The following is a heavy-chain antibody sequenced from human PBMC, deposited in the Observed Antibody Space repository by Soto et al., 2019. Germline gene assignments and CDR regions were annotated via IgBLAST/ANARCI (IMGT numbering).Heavy chain of an antibody. V-gene: IGHV3-30*18. CDR1: EFSLSSSD. CDR2: SSFDGTQQ. J-gene: IGHJ4*02. CDR3: AKQPRGSGWVPLDS. D-gene: IGHD6-19*01. Sequence: GGSLRLSCTASEFSLSSSDMHWVRRAPGKGLEWLAVSSFDGTQQFYGDSVKGRFTVSRDNSNNTLYLEMNSLRTEDTAVYYWAKQPRGSGWVPLDSWGQGTPVTVS.